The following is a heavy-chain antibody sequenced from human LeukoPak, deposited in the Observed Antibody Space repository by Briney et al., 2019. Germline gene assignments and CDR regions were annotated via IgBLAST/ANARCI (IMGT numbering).Heavy chain of an antibody. J-gene: IGHJ4*02. CDR2: ISYSGTT. D-gene: IGHD4-17*01. V-gene: IGHV4-39*01. CDR3: AAQIYGDFADY. CDR1: GGSFSSSSYY. Sequence: PSETLSLTCTVSGGSFSSSSYYWGWIRQPPGKGLEYIGTISYSGTTYYNPSLKSRVTISLDRSKNQFSLKLTSVTAADTVVYYCAAQIYGDFADYWGQGTLVTVSS.